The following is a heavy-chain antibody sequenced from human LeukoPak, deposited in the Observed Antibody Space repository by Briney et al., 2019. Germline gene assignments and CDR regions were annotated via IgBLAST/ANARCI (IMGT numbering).Heavy chain of an antibody. D-gene: IGHD2-21*02. Sequence: SVKVSCKASGGTFSSYAISWVRQAPGQGLEWMGRIIPILGIANYAQKFQGRVTITADKSTSTAYMELSSPRSEDTAVYYCATSNVVVTAPGLDYWGQGTLVTVSS. CDR2: IIPILGIA. V-gene: IGHV1-69*04. CDR1: GGTFSSYA. J-gene: IGHJ4*02. CDR3: ATSNVVVTAPGLDY.